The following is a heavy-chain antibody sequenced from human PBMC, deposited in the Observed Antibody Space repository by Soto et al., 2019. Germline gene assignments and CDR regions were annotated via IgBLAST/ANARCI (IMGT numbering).Heavy chain of an antibody. D-gene: IGHD3-22*01. CDR3: ERGDTMIVVMN. Sequence: GGSLRLSCAASGFTFSSYAMHWVRQAPGKGLEWVAVISYDGSNKYYADSVKGRFTISRDNSKNTLYLQMNSLRAEDTAVYYCERGDTMIVVMNWGQGTLVTVSS. CDR1: GFTFSSYA. J-gene: IGHJ1*01. V-gene: IGHV3-30-3*01. CDR2: ISYDGSNK.